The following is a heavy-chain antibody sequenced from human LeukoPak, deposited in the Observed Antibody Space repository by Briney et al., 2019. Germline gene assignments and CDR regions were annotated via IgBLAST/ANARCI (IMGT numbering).Heavy chain of an antibody. CDR1: GFMFSNSW. J-gene: IGHJ4*02. CDR3: ARGGSPSDH. CDR2: VHGDGGRR. V-gene: IGHV3-74*01. D-gene: IGHD1-26*01. Sequence: GGSLRLSCTASGFMFSNSWMPWVRQAPGKGLVWVSRVHGDGGRRDYADSVKGRFTVSRDNAKNTLYLQMTSLRVEDTGVYYCARGGSPSDHWGQGTLVTVSS.